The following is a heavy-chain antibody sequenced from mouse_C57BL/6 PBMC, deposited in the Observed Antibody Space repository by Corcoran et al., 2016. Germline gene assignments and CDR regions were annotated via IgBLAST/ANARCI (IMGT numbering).Heavy chain of an antibody. D-gene: IGHD2-2*01. CDR2: INTYSGVP. CDR1: GYTFTTYG. Sequence: QIQLVQSGPELKKPGETVKISCKASGYTFTTYGMSWVKQAPGKGLKWMGWINTYSGVPTYADDFKGRFAFSLETSASTAYLQINNLKNEDTATYFCARVLTMVTWYFDVWGTGTTVTVSS. CDR3: ARVLTMVTWYFDV. J-gene: IGHJ1*03. V-gene: IGHV9-3*01.